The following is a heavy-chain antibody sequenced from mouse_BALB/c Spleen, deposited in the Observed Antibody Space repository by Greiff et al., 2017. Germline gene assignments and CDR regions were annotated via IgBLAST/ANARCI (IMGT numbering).Heavy chain of an antibody. D-gene: IGHD2-14*01. CDR3: TRRYRTLWYLDV. J-gene: IGHJ1*01. V-gene: IGHV1-5*01. Sequence: EVQLQQSGTVLARPGASVKMSCKASGYTFTSYWMHWVKQRPGQGLEWIGAIYPGNSDTSYNQKFKGKAKLTAVTSTSTAYMELGSLTNEDSAVCYCTRRYRTLWYLDVWGAGTTVTVSS. CDR2: IYPGNSDT. CDR1: GYTFTSYW.